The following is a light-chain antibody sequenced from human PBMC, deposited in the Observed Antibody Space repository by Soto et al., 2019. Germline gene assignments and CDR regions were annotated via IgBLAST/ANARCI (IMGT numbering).Light chain of an antibody. V-gene: IGKV1-6*01. CDR2: KAS. Sequence: AIKMTQSPSSLSASVGDRFTITCRASQGIRNDLGWYQQKPGKAPKLLIYKASTLKSGVPSIFSGSGSGTEFTLTISSLQPDDFATYYCLQDHDDSWTFGQGTKVDIK. CDR1: QGIRND. CDR3: LQDHDDSWT. J-gene: IGKJ1*01.